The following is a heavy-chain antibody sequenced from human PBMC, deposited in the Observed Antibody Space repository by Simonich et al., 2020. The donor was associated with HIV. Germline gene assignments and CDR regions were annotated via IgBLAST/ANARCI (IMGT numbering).Heavy chain of an antibody. V-gene: IGHV3-15*01. D-gene: IGHD3-16*01. CDR1: GFTFSNAW. J-gene: IGHJ4*02. Sequence: EVQLVESGGGLVQPGGSLKLSCAASGFTFSNAWMSWVRPAPGKGLGWGGRSKSKREGGARDEAAPVKGRFTISRDDSKNTLYLQMNSLKTEDTAVYYCTTVGPPYLFYFDYWGQGTLVTVSS. CDR2: SKSKREGGAR. CDR3: TTVGPPYLFYFDY.